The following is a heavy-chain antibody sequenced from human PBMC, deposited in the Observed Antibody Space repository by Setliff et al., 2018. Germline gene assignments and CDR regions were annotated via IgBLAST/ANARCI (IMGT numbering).Heavy chain of an antibody. CDR1: GGSLSSHY. V-gene: IGHV4-59*03. D-gene: IGHD2-8*02. J-gene: IGHJ4*02. CDR3: TVYNTGSSKDHY. Sequence: PSETLSLTCTVSGGSLSSHYWSWIRQPPGKGLEWIGSIYYSGSTNYNPSLKSRVTISVDSSKNQFSLQLSSFTAADTALYYCTVYNTGSSKDHYWGQGTPVTVSS. CDR2: IYYSGST.